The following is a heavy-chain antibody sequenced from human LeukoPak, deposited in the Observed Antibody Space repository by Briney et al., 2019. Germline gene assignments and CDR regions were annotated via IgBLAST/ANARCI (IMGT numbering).Heavy chain of an antibody. D-gene: IGHD6-6*01. CDR1: GGTLSSYA. V-gene: IGHV1-18*01. Sequence: GASVKVSCKASGGTLSSYAISWVRQAPGQGLEWMGWISAYNGNTNYAQKLQGRVTMTTDTSTSTAYVELRSLRSDDTAVYYCARGGEYSSWLYWGQGTLVTVSS. J-gene: IGHJ4*02. CDR2: ISAYNGNT. CDR3: ARGGEYSSWLY.